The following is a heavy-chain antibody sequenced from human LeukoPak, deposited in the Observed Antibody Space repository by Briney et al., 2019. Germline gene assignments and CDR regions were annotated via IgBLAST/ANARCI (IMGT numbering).Heavy chain of an antibody. Sequence: GGSLRLSCAASGFTFSIYGMQWVRQAPGKGLEWVTLIWYDGTNKYYADSVKGRFTISRDNSKNTLYLQMNSMRAEDTAVYYCAKSPVVPAEDFYYYMDVWGKGTTVTVS. J-gene: IGHJ6*03. CDR3: AKSPVVPAEDFYYYMDV. V-gene: IGHV3-30*02. CDR1: GFTFSIYG. D-gene: IGHD2-2*01. CDR2: IWYDGTNK.